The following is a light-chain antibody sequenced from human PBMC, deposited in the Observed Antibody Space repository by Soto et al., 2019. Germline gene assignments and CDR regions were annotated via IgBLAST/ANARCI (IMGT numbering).Light chain of an antibody. J-gene: IGKJ5*01. CDR3: QQGYSTPIT. CDR1: QSISSW. V-gene: IGKV1-5*01. CDR2: DAS. Sequence: DIQMTQSPSTLSSSVGERVTLPCRASQSISSWLAWYQQKPGKAPNLLIYDASNLESGVPSRFSGSASGTDFTLTISSLQPEDFATYYCQQGYSTPITFGQGTRLEIK.